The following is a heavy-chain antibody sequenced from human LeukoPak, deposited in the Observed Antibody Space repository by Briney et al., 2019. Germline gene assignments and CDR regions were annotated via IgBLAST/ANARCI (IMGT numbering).Heavy chain of an antibody. CDR2: IYSGGST. J-gene: IGHJ6*03. CDR1: EFSVGSNY. Sequence: GGSLRLSCAASEFSVGSNYMTWVRQAPGKGLEWVSLIYSGGSTYYADSVKGRFTISRDNSKNTLYLQMNSLRAEDTAVYYCARTVGDLYDILTGYTIYYYYYMDVWGKGTTVTISS. CDR3: ARTVGDLYDILTGYTIYYYYYMDV. V-gene: IGHV3-66*01. D-gene: IGHD3-9*01.